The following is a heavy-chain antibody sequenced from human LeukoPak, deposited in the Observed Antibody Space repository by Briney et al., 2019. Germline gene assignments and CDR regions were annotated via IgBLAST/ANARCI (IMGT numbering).Heavy chain of an antibody. V-gene: IGHV3-48*04. D-gene: IGHD2-15*01. CDR1: GFTFSSYS. CDR3: ARSVVAATGYYYGMDV. Sequence: GGSLRLSCAASGFTFSSYSMNWVRQAPGKGLEWVSYISSSSSTIYYADSAKGRFTISRDNAKNSLYLQMNSLRAEDTAVYYCARSVVAATGYYYGMDVWGQGTTVTVSS. CDR2: ISSSSSTI. J-gene: IGHJ6*02.